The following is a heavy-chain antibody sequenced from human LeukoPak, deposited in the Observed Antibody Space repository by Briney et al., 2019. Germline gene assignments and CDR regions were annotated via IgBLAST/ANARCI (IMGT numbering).Heavy chain of an antibody. CDR3: ARDLTVAGKGDI. J-gene: IGHJ3*02. D-gene: IGHD6-19*01. CDR1: GFTFSSYS. CDR2: ISSSSSYI. V-gene: IGHV3-21*01. Sequence: GGSPRLSCAASGFTFSSYSMNWVRQAPGKGLEWVSSISSSSSYIYYADSVKGRFTISRDNAKNSLYLQMNSLRAEDTAVYYCARDLTVAGKGDIWDQGTMVTVSS.